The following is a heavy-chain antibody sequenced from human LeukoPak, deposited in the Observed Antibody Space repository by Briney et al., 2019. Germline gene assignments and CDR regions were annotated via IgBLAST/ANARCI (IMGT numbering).Heavy chain of an antibody. J-gene: IGHJ4*02. CDR1: GFTFSSYA. Sequence: PGGSLRLSCAASGFTFSSYAMSWVRQAPGKGLEWVGRTRNKANSYTTEYAASVKGGFTISRDDLKNSLFLQMNSLMTEDTAVYYCARARRGSYPSSDYWGQGALVTVSS. CDR3: ARARRGSYPSSDY. V-gene: IGHV3-72*01. D-gene: IGHD1-26*01. CDR2: TRNKANSYTT.